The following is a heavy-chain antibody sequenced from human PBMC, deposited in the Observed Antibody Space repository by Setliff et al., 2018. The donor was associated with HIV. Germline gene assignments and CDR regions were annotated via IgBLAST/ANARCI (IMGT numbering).Heavy chain of an antibody. D-gene: IGHD5-12*01. CDR1: GFIFDDYA. Sequence: GGSLRLSCAASGFIFDDYAMNWVRQAPGKGLEWVSGINWNGGSTGYADSVKGRFTISRDNAKNSLYLQMNSLRAEDTAIYYCARDWRSGYDLNFDYWGQGTLVTVSS. V-gene: IGHV3-20*04. CDR2: INWNGGST. CDR3: ARDWRSGYDLNFDY. J-gene: IGHJ4*02.